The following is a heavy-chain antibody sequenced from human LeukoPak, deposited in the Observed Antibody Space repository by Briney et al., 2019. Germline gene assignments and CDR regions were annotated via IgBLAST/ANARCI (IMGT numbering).Heavy chain of an antibody. J-gene: IGHJ4*02. CDR1: GFTFDDYG. V-gene: IGHV3-21*01. D-gene: IGHD5-12*01. Sequence: GGSLRLSCAASGFTFDDYGMSWVRQAPGKGLEWVSSISSSSSYIYYADSVKGRFTISRDNAKNSLYLQMNSLRAEDTAVYYCARDGLIGYEDEEYYFDYWGQGTLVTVSS. CDR2: ISSSSSYI. CDR3: ARDGLIGYEDEEYYFDY.